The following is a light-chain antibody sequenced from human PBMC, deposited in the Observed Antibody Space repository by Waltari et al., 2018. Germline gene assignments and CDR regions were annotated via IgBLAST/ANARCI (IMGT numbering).Light chain of an antibody. CDR2: KDT. Sequence: SYELTQPPSVSVSPGQTARITCSGYALANQYVYWYQQKPGQAPVLMIYKDTERPSGIPERFSGSSSGTTVTLTISGVQAEDEADYYCQSSDTNCTHVFGIGTKVTVL. V-gene: IGLV3-25*03. CDR3: QSSDTNCTHV. CDR1: ALANQY. J-gene: IGLJ1*01.